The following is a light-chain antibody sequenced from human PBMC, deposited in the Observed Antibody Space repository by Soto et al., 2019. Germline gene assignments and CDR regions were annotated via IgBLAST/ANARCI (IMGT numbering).Light chain of an antibody. CDR3: QHYNSYSEA. CDR1: QTISSW. CDR2: KAS. Sequence: DIQMTQSPSTLSVCVGDRVTITCRASQTISSWLAWYQQKPGKAPRLLIYKASTLTSGVPSRFSGSGSGTEFTLTISSLQPDDFATYYCQHYNSYSEAFGQGTKVDIK. V-gene: IGKV1-5*03. J-gene: IGKJ1*01.